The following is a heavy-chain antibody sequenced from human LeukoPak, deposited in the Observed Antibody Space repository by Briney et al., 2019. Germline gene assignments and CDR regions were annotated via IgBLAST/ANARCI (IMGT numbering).Heavy chain of an antibody. V-gene: IGHV1-2*05. CDR3: ARQGMWGAFDF. Sequence: ASVKVSCKASGYTFTGYYMHWVRQAPGQGLEWMGRLNPNSGGTNYAQKFPGRVTMTRDTSISTAYMELSRLRSDDTVIYYCARQGMWGAFDFWGQGTMVTVSS. CDR1: GYTFTGYY. D-gene: IGHD1-26*01. CDR2: LNPNSGGT. J-gene: IGHJ3*01.